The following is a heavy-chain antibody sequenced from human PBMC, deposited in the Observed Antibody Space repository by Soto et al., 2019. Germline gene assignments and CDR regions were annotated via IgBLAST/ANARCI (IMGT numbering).Heavy chain of an antibody. Sequence: GGPLRLSCAASGFTFSSYGMHWVRQDPGKGLEWVAVISYDGSNKYYADSVKGRFTISRDNSKNTLYLQMNSLRAEDTAVYYCAKDLSAYGDYSPDYWGQGTLVTVSS. CDR2: ISYDGSNK. CDR3: AKDLSAYGDYSPDY. V-gene: IGHV3-30*18. J-gene: IGHJ4*02. D-gene: IGHD4-17*01. CDR1: GFTFSSYG.